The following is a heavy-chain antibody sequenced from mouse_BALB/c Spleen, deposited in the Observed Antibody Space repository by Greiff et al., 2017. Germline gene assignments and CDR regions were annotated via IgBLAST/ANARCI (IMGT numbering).Heavy chain of an antibody. CDR1: GYTFTSYT. V-gene: IGHV1-4*01. CDR2: INPSSGYT. D-gene: IGHD2-4*01. Sequence: VQLQQSGAELARPGASVKMSCKASGYTFTSYTMHWVKQRPGQGLEWIGYINPSSGYTNYNQKFKDKATLTADKSSSTAYMQLSSLTSEDSAVYYWARRAYDYEEYAMDYWGQGTSVTVSS. J-gene: IGHJ4*01. CDR3: ARRAYDYEEYAMDY.